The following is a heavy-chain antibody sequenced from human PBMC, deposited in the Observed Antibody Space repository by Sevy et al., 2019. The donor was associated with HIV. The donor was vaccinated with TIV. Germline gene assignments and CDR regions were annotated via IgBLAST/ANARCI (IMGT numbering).Heavy chain of an antibody. J-gene: IGHJ4*02. CDR2: IRSKTYGGTT. CDR3: TRDGAIYGDHNQYY. CDR1: GFTFGDYA. V-gene: IGHV3-49*03. Sequence: GGSLRLSCTASGFTFGDYAMSWFRQAPGKGLEWVGFIRSKTYGGTTEYAASVKGRFTISRDDSKSIAYLQMNSLKTEDTAVYYCTRDGAIYGDHNQYYWGQGTLVTVSS. D-gene: IGHD4-17*01.